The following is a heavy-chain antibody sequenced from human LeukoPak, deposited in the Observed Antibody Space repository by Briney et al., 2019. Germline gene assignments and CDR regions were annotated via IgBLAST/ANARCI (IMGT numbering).Heavy chain of an antibody. D-gene: IGHD1-26*01. J-gene: IGHJ5*02. CDR3: ARDHHSGSYLGWFDP. CDR1: AFTFNTFDNFA. CDR2: ISSNGGST. Sequence: GGSLRLSCSVSAFTFNTFDNFAMNWVRQAPGKGLEYVSAISSNGGSTYYANSVKGRFTISRDNSKNTLYLQMGSLRAEDMAVYYCARDHHSGSYLGWFDPWGQGTLVTVSS. V-gene: IGHV3-64*01.